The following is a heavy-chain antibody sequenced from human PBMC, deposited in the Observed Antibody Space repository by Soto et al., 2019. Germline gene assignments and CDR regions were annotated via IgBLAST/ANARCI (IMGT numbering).Heavy chain of an antibody. V-gene: IGHV5-10-1*01. CDR3: ARQIYDSDTGPNFQYYFDS. CDR2: IDPSDSQT. J-gene: IGHJ4*02. CDR1: GYSFAGYW. D-gene: IGHD3-22*01. Sequence: GESLKISCKGSGYSFAGYWITWVRQKPGKGLEWMGRIDPSDSQTYYSPSFRGHVTVSVTKSITTVFLQWSSLRASDTAMYYCARQIYDSDTGPNFQYYFDSWGQGTPVTVS.